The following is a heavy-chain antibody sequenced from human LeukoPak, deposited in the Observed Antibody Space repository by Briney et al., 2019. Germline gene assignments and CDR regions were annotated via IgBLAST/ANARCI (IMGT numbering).Heavy chain of an antibody. CDR2: SSAYNGNT. CDR3: ARVMIPGATRILFDY. CDR1: GYTFTSYG. D-gene: IGHD1-26*01. J-gene: IGHJ4*02. Sequence: GASVKVSCKASGYTFTSYGISWVRQAPGQGLEWMGWSSAYNGNTNYAQKLQGRVTMTTDTSTSTAYMELRSLRSEDTAVYYCARVMIPGATRILFDYWGQGTLVTVSS. V-gene: IGHV1-18*01.